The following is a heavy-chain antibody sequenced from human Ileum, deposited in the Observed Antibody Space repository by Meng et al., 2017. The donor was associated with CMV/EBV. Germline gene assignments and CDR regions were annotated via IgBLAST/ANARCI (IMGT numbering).Heavy chain of an antibody. Sequence: QVQPQQWGAGLLKPPETLSLTCPVYGGSFIDYFWTWIRQSPGKGLEWIGEINHKGNTKYNPSLKSRVTISKDTSKKQFSLRMTSVTAADTATYYCVRRGRGSEPWGQGTLVTVSS. D-gene: IGHD1-26*01. CDR1: GGSFIDYF. V-gene: IGHV4-34*02. CDR2: INHKGNT. CDR3: VRRGRGSEP. J-gene: IGHJ5*02.